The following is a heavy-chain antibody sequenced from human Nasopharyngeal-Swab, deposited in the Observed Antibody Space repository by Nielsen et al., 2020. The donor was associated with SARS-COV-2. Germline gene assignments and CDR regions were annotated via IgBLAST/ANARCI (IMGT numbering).Heavy chain of an antibody. J-gene: IGHJ6*02. Sequence: SVKVSCKASGGTFSSYAISWVRQAPGQGLEWMGGIIPILGIANYAQKFQGRVTITADKSTSTAYMELSSLRSEDTAVYYCARGFRGSYQIYYYYGMDVWGQGTTVTVSS. D-gene: IGHD1-26*01. V-gene: IGHV1-69*10. CDR3: ARGFRGSYQIYYYYGMDV. CDR2: IIPILGIA. CDR1: GGTFSSYA.